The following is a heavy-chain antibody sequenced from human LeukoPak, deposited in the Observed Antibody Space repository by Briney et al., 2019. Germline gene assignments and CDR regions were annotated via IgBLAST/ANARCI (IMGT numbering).Heavy chain of an antibody. J-gene: IGHJ4*02. CDR1: RFTFSSYS. Sequence: HPGGSLRLSCAASRFTFSSYSMNWVRQAPGKGLEWVAIISYDGINKDYADSVKGRFTISRDNSKNTLYLQMNSLRAEDTAVYYCARELRSFDWLSAYDYWGQGTLVTVSS. V-gene: IGHV3-30*03. CDR3: ARELRSFDWLSAYDY. D-gene: IGHD3-9*01. CDR2: ISYDGINK.